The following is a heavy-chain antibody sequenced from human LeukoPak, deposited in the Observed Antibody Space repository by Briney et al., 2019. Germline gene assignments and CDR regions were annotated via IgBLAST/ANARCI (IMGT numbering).Heavy chain of an antibody. J-gene: IGHJ5*02. CDR2: ISGSGDST. Sequence: PGGSLRLSCAASGFTFSSYAMSWVRQAPGKGLEWVSAISGSGDSTYYADSVKGRFTISRDNAKNSLYLQMNSLRAEDTALYYCAKDGSGSYYGWFDPRGQGTLVTVSS. CDR1: GFTFSSYA. V-gene: IGHV3-23*01. D-gene: IGHD1-26*01. CDR3: AKDGSGSYYGWFDP.